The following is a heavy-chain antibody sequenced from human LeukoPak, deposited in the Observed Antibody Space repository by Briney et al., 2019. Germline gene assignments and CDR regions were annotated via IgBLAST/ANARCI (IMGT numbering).Heavy chain of an antibody. D-gene: IGHD1-14*01. CDR3: ATNHKWDYFDY. Sequence: PGGSLRLSCAASGFTFSSYAMHWVRQAPGKGLEWVAVISYDGTNKYYADSVKGRFTISRDNSKNTLYLQMNSLRAEDTAVYYCATNHKWDYFDYWGQGTLVTVSS. CDR2: ISYDGTNK. CDR1: GFTFSSYA. V-gene: IGHV3-30*04. J-gene: IGHJ4*02.